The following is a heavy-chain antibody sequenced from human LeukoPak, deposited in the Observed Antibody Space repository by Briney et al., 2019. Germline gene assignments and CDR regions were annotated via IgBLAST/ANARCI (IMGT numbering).Heavy chain of an antibody. Sequence: ASVKVSCMASVYTFTGYHLHWVRQAPGQGLEWVGWINPNSGGTNYAQKYQGRVTKTRDTSISTAYMELSRLKSDDTAVYSCARALERGHPHVRDGYNPFDYWGQGTLVTVSS. V-gene: IGHV1-2*02. J-gene: IGHJ4*02. CDR1: VYTFTGYH. D-gene: IGHD5-24*01. CDR3: ARALERGHPHVRDGYNPFDY. CDR2: INPNSGGT.